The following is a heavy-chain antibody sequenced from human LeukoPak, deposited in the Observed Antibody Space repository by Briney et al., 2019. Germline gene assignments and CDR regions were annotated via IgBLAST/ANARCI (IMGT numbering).Heavy chain of an antibody. V-gene: IGHV4-34*01. J-gene: IGHJ5*02. CDR2: INHSGST. Sequence: PSETLSLTCAVYGGSFSGYYWSWIRQPPGKGLEWIGEINHSGSTNYNPSLKSRVTISVDTSKNQFSLKLSFVTAADTAVYYRARGGYSYGYWFWFDPWGQGTLVTVSS. D-gene: IGHD5-18*01. CDR1: GGSFSGYY. CDR3: ARGGYSYGYWFWFDP.